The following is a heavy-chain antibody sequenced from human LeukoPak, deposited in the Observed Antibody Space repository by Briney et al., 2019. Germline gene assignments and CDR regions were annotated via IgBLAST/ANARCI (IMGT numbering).Heavy chain of an antibody. D-gene: IGHD6-13*01. Sequence: SETLSLTCAVYGGSFSGYYWSWIRQPPVKGLEWIGEINHSGSTNYNPSLKSRVTISVDTSKNQFSLKLNSVTAADTAVYYCARIYSSSWFLNWFDPWGQGTLVTVSS. CDR1: GGSFSGYY. V-gene: IGHV4-34*01. J-gene: IGHJ5*02. CDR2: INHSGST. CDR3: ARIYSSSWFLNWFDP.